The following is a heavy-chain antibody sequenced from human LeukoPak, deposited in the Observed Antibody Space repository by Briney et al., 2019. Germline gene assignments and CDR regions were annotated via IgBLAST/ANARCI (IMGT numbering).Heavy chain of an antibody. J-gene: IGHJ5*02. V-gene: IGHV4-38-2*01. CDR2: IYHSGTT. Sequence: SETLSLTCAVSGYSISSGYYWGWIRQPPGKGLEWIGTIYHSGTTYYNPSLKSRATISVDKSKNQFSLKLISVTAADTAVYYCASLCSGGSCYLESGWFDPWGQGTLVTVSS. D-gene: IGHD2-15*01. CDR1: GYSISSGYY. CDR3: ASLCSGGSCYLESGWFDP.